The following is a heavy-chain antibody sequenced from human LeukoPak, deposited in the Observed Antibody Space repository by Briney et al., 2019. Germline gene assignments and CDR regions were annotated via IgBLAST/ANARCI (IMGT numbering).Heavy chain of an antibody. D-gene: IGHD3-16*01. CDR2: IKNDGSII. V-gene: IGHV3-74*01. J-gene: IGHJ4*02. CDR1: GFTFSSYW. CDR3: ARAGEPTFLDY. Sequence: GGSLRLSCAASGFTFSSYWMHWVRQAPGKGLVRVSRIKNDGSIIDYADSVKGRFTISRDNAKNTLYLQMNSLRAEDTAVYYCARAGEPTFLDYWGQGSLVTVSS.